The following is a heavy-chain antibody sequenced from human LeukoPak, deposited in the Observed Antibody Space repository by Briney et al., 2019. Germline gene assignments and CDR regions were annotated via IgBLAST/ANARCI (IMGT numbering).Heavy chain of an antibody. Sequence: GGSLRLSCAAYGFTFSSYAMSWVRQAPGKGLEWVSAISGSGGSTYYADSVKGRFTISRDNSKNTLYLQMNSLRAEDTAVYYCAKDARHQGIAAGLDYWGQGTLVTVSS. J-gene: IGHJ4*02. D-gene: IGHD6-13*01. CDR2: ISGSGGST. CDR1: GFTFSSYA. V-gene: IGHV3-23*01. CDR3: AKDARHQGIAAGLDY.